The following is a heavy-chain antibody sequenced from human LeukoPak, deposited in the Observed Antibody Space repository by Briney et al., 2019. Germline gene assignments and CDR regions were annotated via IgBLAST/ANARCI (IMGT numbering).Heavy chain of an antibody. Sequence: GGSLRLSCAASGFTFSNYWMNWVRQAPGKGLEWVANVKQDGSERYYVASVKGRFTISRDNAKNSLFLQMNSLRAEDTAVYYCARSGIAAAGTGYYGMDVWGQGTTVTVSS. CDR3: ARSGIAAAGTGYYGMDV. D-gene: IGHD6-13*01. J-gene: IGHJ6*02. CDR2: VKQDGSER. V-gene: IGHV3-7*03. CDR1: GFTFSNYW.